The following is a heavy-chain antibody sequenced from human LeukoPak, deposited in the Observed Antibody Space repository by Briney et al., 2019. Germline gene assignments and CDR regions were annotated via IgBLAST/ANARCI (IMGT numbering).Heavy chain of an antibody. CDR2: ISGSGGST. CDR3: AKKSSGWYYHYYGMDV. Sequence: GGSLRLSCAASGFTFSSYAMSWVRQAPGKGLEWVSAISGSGGSTYYADSVKGRFTISRDNSKNTLYLQMNSLRAEDTAVYYCAKKSSGWYYHYYGMDVRGQGATVTVSS. J-gene: IGHJ6*02. D-gene: IGHD6-19*01. CDR1: GFTFSSYA. V-gene: IGHV3-23*01.